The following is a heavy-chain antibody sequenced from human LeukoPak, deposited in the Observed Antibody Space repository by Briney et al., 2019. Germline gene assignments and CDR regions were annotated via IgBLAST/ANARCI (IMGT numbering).Heavy chain of an antibody. V-gene: IGHV4-39*07. D-gene: IGHD5-24*01. CDR2: IYYSGST. J-gene: IGHJ4*02. CDR3: ARDRARDGYNSPPFDY. CDR1: GGSISSSSYY. Sequence: PSETLSLTCTVSGGSISSSSYYWGWIRQPPGKGLEWIGSIYYSGSTYYNPSLKSRVTISVDTSKNQFSLKLSSVTAADTAVYYCARDRARDGYNSPPFDYWGQGTLVTVSS.